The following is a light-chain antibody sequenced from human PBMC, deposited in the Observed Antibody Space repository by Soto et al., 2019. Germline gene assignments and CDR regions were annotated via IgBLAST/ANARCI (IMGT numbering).Light chain of an antibody. CDR1: QSVVYSDGIAY. J-gene: IGKJ1*01. CDR2: RVS. Sequence: DVVMTQSPLSLPVTLGQPASISCRSSQSVVYSDGIAYLTWLQQRPGQSPRRLIYRVSNRDSGVPDRFSGSGSGTDFTLKISRVEAEDVGVYYCMQGTHWPPTFGRGTKVEIK. V-gene: IGKV2-30*01. CDR3: MQGTHWPPT.